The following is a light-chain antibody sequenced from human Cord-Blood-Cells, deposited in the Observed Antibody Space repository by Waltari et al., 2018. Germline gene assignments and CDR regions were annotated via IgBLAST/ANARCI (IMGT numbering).Light chain of an antibody. Sequence: QSALTQPASVSGSPGQSITLSCTGTSSDVGRHTLVSWYQQHPGKAPKLMIYEGSKRPSGVSNRFSGSKSGNTASLTISGLQAEDEADYYCCSYAGSSTFVVFGGGTKLTVL. V-gene: IGLV2-23*03. CDR1: SSDVGRHTL. CDR2: EGS. CDR3: CSYAGSSTFVV. J-gene: IGLJ2*01.